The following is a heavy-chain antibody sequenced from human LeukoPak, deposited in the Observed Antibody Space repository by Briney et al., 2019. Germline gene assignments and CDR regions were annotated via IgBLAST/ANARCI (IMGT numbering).Heavy chain of an antibody. CDR3: TKDPNGDYIGAFDP. D-gene: IGHD4-17*01. Sequence: PGGSLRLSCAASGSSFSSFAMTWVRQAPGKGLEWVSSITGGHYATYNTDSVKGRFTISRDNAKNTLYLQMNSLRADDTAIYYCTKDPNGDYIGAFDPWGQGTLVTVSS. V-gene: IGHV3-23*01. CDR1: GSSFSSFA. J-gene: IGHJ5*02. CDR2: ITGGHYAT.